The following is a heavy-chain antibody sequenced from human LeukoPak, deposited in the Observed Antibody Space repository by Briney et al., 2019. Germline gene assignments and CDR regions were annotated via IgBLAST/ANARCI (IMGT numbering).Heavy chain of an antibody. V-gene: IGHV3-48*01. CDR2: ISSSYSTI. J-gene: IGHJ4*02. CDR3: ARDYSGSSLDY. D-gene: IGHD1-26*01. Sequence: GGSLRLSCAASGFTFSSYTMNWVRQAPGKGLEWVSYISSSYSTIYYADSVKGRFTVSRDNAKNSLFLQMNSLRAEDTAVYYCARDYSGSSLDYWGQGTLVTVSS. CDR1: GFTFSSYT.